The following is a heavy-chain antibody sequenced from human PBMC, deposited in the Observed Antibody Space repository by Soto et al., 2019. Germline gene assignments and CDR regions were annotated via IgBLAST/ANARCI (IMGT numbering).Heavy chain of an antibody. V-gene: IGHV3-21*01. Sequence: EVQLVESGGGLVKPGGSLRLSCAASGFTFSSYSMNWVRQAPGKGLEWVSSISSSSSYIYYADSVKGRFTISRDNAKNSLYLQMNSLRAEDTAVYYCARDRGIDCSGGSCYEWGYWGQGTLVTVSS. J-gene: IGHJ4*02. CDR2: ISSSSSYI. CDR3: ARDRGIDCSGGSCYEWGY. D-gene: IGHD2-15*01. CDR1: GFTFSSYS.